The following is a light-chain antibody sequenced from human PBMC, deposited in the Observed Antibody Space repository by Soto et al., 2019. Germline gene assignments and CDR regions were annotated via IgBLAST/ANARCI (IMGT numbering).Light chain of an antibody. CDR3: QQYNNWPPVT. CDR1: QSVSTN. CDR2: GAS. V-gene: IGKV3-15*01. J-gene: IGKJ3*01. Sequence: EIVMTQSPATLSVSPGERATLSCRASQSVSTNLAWYQQKPGQAPRLLIYGASTRATGIPASFSGSGSGTEFTLTISSLQSEDFAIYYCQQYNNWPPVTFGPGTKVDIK.